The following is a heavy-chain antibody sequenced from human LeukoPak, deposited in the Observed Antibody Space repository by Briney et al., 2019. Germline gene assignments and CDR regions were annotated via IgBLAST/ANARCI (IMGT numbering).Heavy chain of an antibody. CDR3: ASGLPVAAYYYYYGMDV. Sequence: SETLSLTCAVYGGSFSGYYWSWIRQPPGKGLEWIGEINHSGSTNYNPSLKSRVNISVDTSKNQFSLKLSSVTAADTAVYYCASGLPVAAYYYYYGMDVWGKGTTVTVSS. CDR1: GGSFSGYY. V-gene: IGHV4-34*01. J-gene: IGHJ6*04. D-gene: IGHD6-19*01. CDR2: INHSGST.